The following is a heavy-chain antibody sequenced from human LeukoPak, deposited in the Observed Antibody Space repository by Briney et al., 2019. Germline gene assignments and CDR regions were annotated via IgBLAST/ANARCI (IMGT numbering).Heavy chain of an antibody. CDR2: IYHSGST. CDR3: ARTRSGWFDP. Sequence: SETLSLTCAVSGGSISSGGYSWSWIRQPPGKGLEWIGYIYHSGSTYYNPSLKSRVTISVDRSKNQFSLKLSSVTAADTAVYYCARTRSGWFDPWGQGTLVTVSS. CDR1: GGSISSGGYS. V-gene: IGHV4-30-2*01. J-gene: IGHJ5*02.